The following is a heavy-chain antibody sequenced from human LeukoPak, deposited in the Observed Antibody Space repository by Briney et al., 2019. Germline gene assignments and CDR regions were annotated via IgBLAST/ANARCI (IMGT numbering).Heavy chain of an antibody. CDR1: GDSISSSSYY. CDR2: TFYSGST. V-gene: IGHV4-39*07. D-gene: IGHD3-22*01. CDR3: ARLHIYYYESSGYSY. J-gene: IGHJ4*02. Sequence: PSETLSLTCTVSGDSISSSSYYWEWIRQPPGKGLEWIGSTFYSGSTYYNPSLKSRVTISIDTSKNQFSLRLSSVTAADTAVYYCARLHIYYYESSGYSYWGQGTLVTVSS.